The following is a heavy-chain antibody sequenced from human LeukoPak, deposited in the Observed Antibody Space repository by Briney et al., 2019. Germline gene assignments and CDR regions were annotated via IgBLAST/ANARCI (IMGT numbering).Heavy chain of an antibody. J-gene: IGHJ4*02. CDR3: ARGRSEWELTAFDY. CDR2: INHSGST. Sequence: SETLSLTCAVYGGSFSGYYWSWIRQPPGKGLEWIGEINHSGSTNYNPSLKSRVTISVDTSKNKFSLKLSSVTAADTAVYYCARGRSEWELTAFDYWGQGTLVTVSS. V-gene: IGHV4-34*01. CDR1: GGSFSGYY. D-gene: IGHD1-26*01.